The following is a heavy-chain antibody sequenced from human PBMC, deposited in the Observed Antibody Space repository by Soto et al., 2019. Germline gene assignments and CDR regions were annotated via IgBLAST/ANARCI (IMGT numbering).Heavy chain of an antibody. CDR1: GGTFSSYA. CDR2: IIPIFGTA. J-gene: IGHJ5*02. CDR3: ARVEGYYYDSSGYWFDP. Sequence: QVQLVQSGAEVKKPGSSVKVSCKASGGTFSSYAISWVRQAPGQGLEWMGGIIPIFGTANYAQKFQGRVTITADESTSTAYMERSSLRSEDTAVYYCARVEGYYYDSSGYWFDPWGQGTLVTVSS. D-gene: IGHD3-22*01. V-gene: IGHV1-69*01.